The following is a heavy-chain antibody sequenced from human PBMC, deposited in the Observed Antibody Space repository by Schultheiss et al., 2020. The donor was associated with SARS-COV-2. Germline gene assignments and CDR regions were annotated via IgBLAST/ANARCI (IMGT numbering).Heavy chain of an antibody. D-gene: IGHD3-10*01. CDR1: GFTFSSYW. J-gene: IGHJ4*02. V-gene: IGHV3-7*03. CDR2: IKQDGSEK. CDR3: ARELWFRGLLGDY. Sequence: GGSLRLSCAASGFTFSSYWMSWVRQAPGKGLEWVANIKQDGSEKYYVDSVKGRFTISRDNAKNSLYLQMNSLRAEDTAVYYCARELWFRGLLGDYWGQGTLVTVSS.